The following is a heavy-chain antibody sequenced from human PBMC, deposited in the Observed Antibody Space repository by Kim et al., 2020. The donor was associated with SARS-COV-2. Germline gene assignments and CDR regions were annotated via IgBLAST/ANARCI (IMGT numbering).Heavy chain of an antibody. CDR2: ISSNGGST. Sequence: GGSLRLSCSASGFTFSSYAMHWVRQAPGKGLEYVSAISSNGGSTYYADSVKGRFTISRDNSKNTLYLQMSSLRAEDTAVYYCVRGSGGDRPGRGGDFDDWGQGTLVTVSS. J-gene: IGHJ4*02. CDR3: VRGSGGDRPGRGGDFDD. V-gene: IGHV3-64D*06. CDR1: GFTFSSYA. D-gene: IGHD3-10*01.